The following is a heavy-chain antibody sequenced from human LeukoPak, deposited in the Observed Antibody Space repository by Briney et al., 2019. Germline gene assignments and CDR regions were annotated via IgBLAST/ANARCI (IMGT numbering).Heavy chain of an antibody. D-gene: IGHD2-2*01. V-gene: IGHV1-69*05. CDR1: GGTFSSYA. Sequence: SVKVSCTASGGTFSSYAISWVRQAPGQGLEWMGGIIPIFGTANYAQKFQGRVTITTDESTSTAYMELSSLRSEDTAVYYCGIYCSSTSCTKGFGYWGQGTLVTVSS. J-gene: IGHJ4*02. CDR2: IIPIFGTA. CDR3: GIYCSSTSCTKGFGY.